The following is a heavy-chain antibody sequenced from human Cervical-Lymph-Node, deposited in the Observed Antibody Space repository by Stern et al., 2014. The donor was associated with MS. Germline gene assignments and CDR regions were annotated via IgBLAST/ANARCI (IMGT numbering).Heavy chain of an antibody. D-gene: IGHD5/OR15-5a*01. V-gene: IGHV5-51*01. CDR2: LDPGYSDD. J-gene: IGHJ6*02. Sequence: QLVESGAEVKKPGESLKISCKGSGYSFTSYWIRWVRQVPAKGPAWKGILDPGYSDDRAIQAFQGRVTIAADKSISTAYLQWSSLKASDHAMYYCARLSQDYYYYYGMDVWGQGTTVTVSS. CDR3: ARLSQDYYYYYGMDV. CDR1: GYSFTSYW.